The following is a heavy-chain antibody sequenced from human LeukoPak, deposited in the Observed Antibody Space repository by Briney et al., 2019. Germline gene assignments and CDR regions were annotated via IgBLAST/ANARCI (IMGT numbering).Heavy chain of an antibody. CDR2: ISHSGST. D-gene: IGHD1-1*01. CDR1: GGCFSGYY. CDR3: ARRRQLERRLDY. Sequence: SETLSLTCAVYGGCFSGYYWSWIRQAPGKGLEWIGEISHSGSTNYNPSLKRRGTISVDTSKNQCSRKLSSVTAADTALYYCARRRQLERRLDYWGQGTLVTVSS. V-gene: IGHV4-34*01. J-gene: IGHJ4*02.